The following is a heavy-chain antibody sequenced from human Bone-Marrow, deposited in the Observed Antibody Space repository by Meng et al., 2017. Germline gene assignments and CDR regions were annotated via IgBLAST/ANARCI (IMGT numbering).Heavy chain of an antibody. J-gene: IGHJ4*02. V-gene: IGHV1-18*01. Sequence: FGAGVNKPGGSGKVSCKASGYTFTSYGSKWVRQAPGQGLEWMGWISAYNGNTNYAQKLQGRVTMTTDTSTSTAYMELRSLRSDDTAVYYCARGSGSGSYHSWGQGTLVTVSS. CDR1: GYTFTSYG. CDR3: ARGSGSGSYHS. D-gene: IGHD1-26*01. CDR2: ISAYNGNT.